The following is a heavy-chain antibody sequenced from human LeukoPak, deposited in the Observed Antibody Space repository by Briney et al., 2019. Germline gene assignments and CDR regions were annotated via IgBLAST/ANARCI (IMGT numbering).Heavy chain of an antibody. CDR1: GFTFSSYG. D-gene: IGHD3-22*01. CDR2: ISGSGGST. CDR3: AKDPYYDSSGYYYRYFDY. V-gene: IGHV3-23*01. Sequence: GGSLRLSCAASGFTFSSYGMSWVRQAPGKGLEWVSAISGSGGSTYYADSVRGRFTISRDNSKNTLYLQMNSLRAEDTAVYYCAKDPYYDSSGYYYRYFDYWGQGTLVTVSS. J-gene: IGHJ4*02.